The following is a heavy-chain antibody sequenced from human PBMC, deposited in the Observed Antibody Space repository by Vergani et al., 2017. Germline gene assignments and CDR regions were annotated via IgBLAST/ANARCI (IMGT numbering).Heavy chain of an antibody. CDR2: IKSDGRT. J-gene: IGHJ4*01. CDR1: GFTVSSNE. Sequence: EVQLVESRGVLVQPGGSLRLSCAASGFTVSSNEMSWVRQAPGKGLEWVSVIKSDGRTSYAESVRGRFTISRDTSRNAVYLQMNILRVEDTGVYYCTRSECSGTTCYGHYFDLWGHGILVTVSS. D-gene: IGHD2-15*01. V-gene: IGHV3-66*02. CDR3: TRSECSGTTCYGHYFDL.